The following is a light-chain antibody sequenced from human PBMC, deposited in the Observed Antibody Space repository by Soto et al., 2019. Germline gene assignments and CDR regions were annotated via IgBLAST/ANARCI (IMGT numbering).Light chain of an antibody. CDR1: SSDVGGYNY. J-gene: IGLJ1*01. CDR2: EVA. Sequence: QSALTQPASVSGSPGQSITISCTGTSSDVGGYNYVSWYQQHPGKAPKLMIYEVAQRPSGVPDRFSGSKSGNTASLTVSGLQAEDESDYYCCSYSGTNNYYLFGTGTKLTGL. V-gene: IGLV2-8*01. CDR3: CSYSGTNNYYL.